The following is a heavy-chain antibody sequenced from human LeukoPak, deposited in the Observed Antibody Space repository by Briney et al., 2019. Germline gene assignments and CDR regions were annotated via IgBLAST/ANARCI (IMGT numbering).Heavy chain of an antibody. CDR2: ISSSGSTI. V-gene: IGHV3-11*01. D-gene: IGHD3-10*02. CDR1: GFTFSDYY. Sequence: GGSLRLSCAASGFTFSDYYMSWIRQAPGKGLEWVSYISSSGSTIYYADSVKGRFTISRDNAKNSLYLQMNSLRSDDTAVYYCARLFGELLLPSDHFYYMDVWGKGTAVTVSS. J-gene: IGHJ6*03. CDR3: ARLFGELLLPSDHFYYMDV.